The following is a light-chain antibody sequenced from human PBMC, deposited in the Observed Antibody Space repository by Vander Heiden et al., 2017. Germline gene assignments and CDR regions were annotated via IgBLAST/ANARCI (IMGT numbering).Light chain of an antibody. V-gene: IGKV3-20*01. CDR3: QQDIDSPRT. J-gene: IGKJ1*01. CDR1: QSVTYNN. Sequence: EIVLTQSPGTLSLSPGERATVSCRASQSVTYNNLAWYQQKAGQAPRLLIYGASSRATGIPDRFSGSGSGTDFTLTISRLEPEDFAVYYCQQDIDSPRTFGQGTKVEIK. CDR2: GAS.